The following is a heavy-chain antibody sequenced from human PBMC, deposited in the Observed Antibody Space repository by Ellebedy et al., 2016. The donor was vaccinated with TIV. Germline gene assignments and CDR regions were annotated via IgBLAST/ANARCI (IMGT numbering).Heavy chain of an antibody. Sequence: AASVKVSCKASGYTFTTYAMHWVRQAPGQRLEWMGWINACNGNTKYSQKFQGRVTITRDTSASTAYMELSSLRSEDTAVYYCARLSRIYDSSGYNWFDPWGQGTLVTVSS. CDR2: INACNGNT. CDR1: GYTFTTYA. CDR3: ARLSRIYDSSGYNWFDP. J-gene: IGHJ5*02. V-gene: IGHV1-3*01. D-gene: IGHD3-22*01.